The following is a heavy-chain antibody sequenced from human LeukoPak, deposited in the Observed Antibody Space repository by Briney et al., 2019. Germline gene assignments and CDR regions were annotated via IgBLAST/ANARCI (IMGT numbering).Heavy chain of an antibody. J-gene: IGHJ1*01. CDR3: ARALSQELIRYSQD. V-gene: IGHV3-23*01. CDR2: ISGSGYYS. CDR1: EFTFDNYA. D-gene: IGHD1-1*01. Sequence: GGSLRLSCAASEFTFDNYAMSWVRQAPGKGLEWVSVISGSGYYSYYADSVKGRFTVSRDNSKNTLYLQMNSLRADDTAVYYCARALSQELIRYSQDWGQGTLVSVSS.